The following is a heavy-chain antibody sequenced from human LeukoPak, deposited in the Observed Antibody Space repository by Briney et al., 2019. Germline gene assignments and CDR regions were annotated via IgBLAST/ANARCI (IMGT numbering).Heavy chain of an antibody. CDR2: ISSSGSTI. J-gene: IGHJ4*02. Sequence: GGSLRLSCAASGFTFSSYEMNWVRQAPGKGLEWVSYISSSGSTIYYADSVKGRFTISRDNAKNSLYLQMNSLRAEDTAVYYCARDLGFCTNGVCPAPGYWGQGTLVTVSS. V-gene: IGHV3-48*03. CDR1: GFTFSSYE. D-gene: IGHD2-8*01. CDR3: ARDLGFCTNGVCPAPGY.